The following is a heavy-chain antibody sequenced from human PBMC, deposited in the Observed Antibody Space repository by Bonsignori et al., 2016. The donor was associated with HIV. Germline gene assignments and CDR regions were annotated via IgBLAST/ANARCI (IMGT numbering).Heavy chain of an antibody. Sequence: GSLRLSCTVSGGSISSYYWSWIRQPPGKGLEWIGYIYYSGSANYNPSLKSRVTMSVDTSKNQFSLKLSSVTAADTAVYYCAKVWSTAYFDYWGQGTLVTVSS. CDR1: GGSISSYY. CDR3: AKVWSTAYFDY. D-gene: IGHD3-16*01. CDR2: IYYSGSA. J-gene: IGHJ4*02. V-gene: IGHV4-59*01.